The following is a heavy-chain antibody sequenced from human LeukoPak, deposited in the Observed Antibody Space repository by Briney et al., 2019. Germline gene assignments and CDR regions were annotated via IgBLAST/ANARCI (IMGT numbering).Heavy chain of an antibody. Sequence: PSETLSLTCTVSGGSISSYYWSWIRQAPGKGLEWISYIDTTSATIYYADSVKGRFSISRDNAKNSLYLQMNSLRAEDTAIYYCARDLRAPTWYFDLWGRGTLVTVSS. D-gene: IGHD4/OR15-4a*01. CDR1: GGSISSYY. J-gene: IGHJ2*01. CDR3: ARDLRAPTWYFDL. V-gene: IGHV3-48*01. CDR2: IDTTSATI.